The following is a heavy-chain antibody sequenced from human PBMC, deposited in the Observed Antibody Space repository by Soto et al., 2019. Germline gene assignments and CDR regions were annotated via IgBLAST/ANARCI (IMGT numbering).Heavy chain of an antibody. J-gene: IGHJ5*02. D-gene: IGHD2-15*01. V-gene: IGHV4-34*01. CDR1: GGSFSGYY. CDR3: ARGLRLSRIQKTRILPTESP. Sequence: SETLSLTCAVYGGSFSGYYWSWIRQPPGKGLDCIGEINHSGSTNYNPSLKCRVTISVDTSKNQFSLKLSSVTAADTAVYYCARGLRLSRIQKTRILPTESPWGQGTLVTVSS. CDR2: INHSGST.